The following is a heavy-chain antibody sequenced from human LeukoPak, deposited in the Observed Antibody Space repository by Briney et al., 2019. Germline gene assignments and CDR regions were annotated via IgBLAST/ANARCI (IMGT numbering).Heavy chain of an antibody. D-gene: IGHD3-22*01. CDR2: IYTSGNT. V-gene: IGHV4-4*07. J-gene: IGHJ4*02. Sequence: SETLSLICTVSGGSISSYYWSWIRQPSGKGLEWVGRIYTSGNTNYNPSLKSRVTVSVDTSKNQFSLKVSSVTAADTAVYYCARGPSYYDSSESHYWGQGTLVTVSS. CDR1: GGSISSYY. CDR3: ARGPSYYDSSESHY.